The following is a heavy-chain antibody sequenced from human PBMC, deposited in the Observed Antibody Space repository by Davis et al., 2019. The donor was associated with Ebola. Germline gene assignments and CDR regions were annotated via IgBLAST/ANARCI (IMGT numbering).Heavy chain of an antibody. CDR2: IIHGGST. V-gene: IGHV4-34*01. CDR3: ARGLDTSMVSYWYFDL. J-gene: IGHJ2*01. CDR1: GGSFSGYY. Sequence: SETLSLTCAVYGGSFSGYYWTWIRQPPGKGLEWIGEIIHGGSTNYNPSLESRVAVSVDTSKNQFSLRLTSVTAADTAVYYCARGLDTSMVSYWYFDLWGRGTLVTVSS. D-gene: IGHD5-18*01.